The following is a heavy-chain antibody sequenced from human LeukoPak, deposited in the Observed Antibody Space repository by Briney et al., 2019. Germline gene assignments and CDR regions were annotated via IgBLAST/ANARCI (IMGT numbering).Heavy chain of an antibody. CDR3: ARGPTYGMDV. CDR1: GFTFSSYG. Sequence: QSGGSLRLSCAASGFTFSSYGMHWVRQAPGKGLEWVAVISYDGSNKYYADSVKGRFTISRDNSKNTLYLQMNSLRAEDTAVYYCARGPTYGMDVWGQGTTVTVSS. J-gene: IGHJ6*02. V-gene: IGHV3-30*03. CDR2: ISYDGSNK.